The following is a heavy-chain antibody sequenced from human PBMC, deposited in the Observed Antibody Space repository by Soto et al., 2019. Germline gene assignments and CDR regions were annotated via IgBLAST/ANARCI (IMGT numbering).Heavy chain of an antibody. D-gene: IGHD4-17*01. Sequence: QVQLQESGPGLVKPSETLSLTCTVSGGSISSYYWSWIRQPPGKGLEWIGYIYYSGGTNYNPSLKSRVTMSVDTSKNQVSLKLSSGTAADTAVYYCARGDYGDYVGYYYYGMDVWGQGTTVTVSS. J-gene: IGHJ6*02. CDR1: GGSISSYY. CDR3: ARGDYGDYVGYYYYGMDV. CDR2: IYYSGGT. V-gene: IGHV4-59*01.